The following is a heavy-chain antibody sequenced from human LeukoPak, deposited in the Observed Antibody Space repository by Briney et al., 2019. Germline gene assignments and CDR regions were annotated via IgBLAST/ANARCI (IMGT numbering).Heavy chain of an antibody. J-gene: IGHJ4*02. D-gene: IGHD5-18*01. CDR1: GFTFSSYA. CDR2: VSYDGSNK. CDR3: ARDRSQRAYSYGPDGE. Sequence: GRSLRLSCAASGFTFSSYAMHWVRQAPGKGLEGVAVVSYDGSNKFYADSGKGRFTISRDNSKNTLFLQMNSLRAEDTAVYYCARDRSQRAYSYGPDGEWGQGTLVTVSS. V-gene: IGHV3-30*01.